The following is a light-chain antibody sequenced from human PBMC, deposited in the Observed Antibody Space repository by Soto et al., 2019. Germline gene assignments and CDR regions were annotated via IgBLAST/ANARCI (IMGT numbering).Light chain of an antibody. V-gene: IGKV3-15*01. CDR1: QSVSSN. CDR2: GAS. Sequence: EIVMTQSPATLSVSPGERATLSCRASQSVSSNLAWFQQKPGQAPRLLMYGASTRATGISARFSGSGSGTEFTLTISNLQSEDFATYYCQQSYSFPRTFGRGTKVEVK. CDR3: QQSYSFPRT. J-gene: IGKJ4*02.